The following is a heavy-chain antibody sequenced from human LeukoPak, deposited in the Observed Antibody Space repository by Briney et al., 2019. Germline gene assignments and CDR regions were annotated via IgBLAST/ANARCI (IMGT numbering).Heavy chain of an antibody. J-gene: IGHJ4*02. CDR2: ISSSSSYI. V-gene: IGHV3-21*01. Sequence: KPGGSLRLSCAVSGFTFSSYSMSWVCQAPGKGLEWVSSISSSSSYIYYADSVKGRFTISRDNAKNSLFLQLNSLRAEDTALYYCASRPYDSSGYFYYWGQGTLVTVSS. D-gene: IGHD3-22*01. CDR1: GFTFSSYS. CDR3: ASRPYDSSGYFYY.